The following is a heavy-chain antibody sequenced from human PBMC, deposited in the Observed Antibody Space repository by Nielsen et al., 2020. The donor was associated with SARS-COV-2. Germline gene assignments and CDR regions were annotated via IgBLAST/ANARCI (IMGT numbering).Heavy chain of an antibody. CDR2: IWYDGSNK. Sequence: GESLKISCAASGFTFSSYGMHWVRQAPGKGLEWVAVIWYDGSNKYYADSVKGRFTISRDNSKNTLYLQMNSLRAEDTAVYYCAKDRDSSSSGALSWGQGTLVTVSS. J-gene: IGHJ5*02. CDR3: AKDRDSSSSGALS. V-gene: IGHV3-30*02. CDR1: GFTFSSYG. D-gene: IGHD6-6*01.